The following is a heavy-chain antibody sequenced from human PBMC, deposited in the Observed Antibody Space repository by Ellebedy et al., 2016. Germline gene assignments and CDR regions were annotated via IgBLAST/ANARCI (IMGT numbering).Heavy chain of an antibody. V-gene: IGHV4-59*08. J-gene: IGHJ4*02. CDR1: GGSISSYY. CDR2: ISHSGST. CDR3: ARHLGITFDY. D-gene: IGHD3-10*01. Sequence: SETLSLTCTVSGGSISSYYWSWIRQPPGKGLEWFGYISHSGSTNYNPSLKSRVTISVDTSKNQFSLKLSSVTAADTAVYYCARHLGITFDYWGQGTPVTVSS.